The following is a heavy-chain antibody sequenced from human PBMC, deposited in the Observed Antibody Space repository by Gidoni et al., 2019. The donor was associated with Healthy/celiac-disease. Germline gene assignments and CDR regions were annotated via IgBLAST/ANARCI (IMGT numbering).Heavy chain of an antibody. CDR1: GGTFSSYA. V-gene: IGHV1-69*01. D-gene: IGHD1-26*01. Sequence: QVQLVQSGAEVKKPGSSVKVSCKASGGTFSSYAISWVRQAPGQGLEWMGGIIPIYGTPSYAQKFQGRVTITSDESTSTAYMELSSLRSEDMAVYYCARENGSWWEPQYFDLWGRGTLVTVSS. J-gene: IGHJ2*01. CDR2: IIPIYGTP. CDR3: ARENGSWWEPQYFDL.